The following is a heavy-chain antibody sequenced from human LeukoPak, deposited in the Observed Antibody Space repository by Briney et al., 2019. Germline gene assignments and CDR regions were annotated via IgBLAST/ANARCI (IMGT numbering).Heavy chain of an antibody. J-gene: IGHJ4*02. D-gene: IGHD3-16*01. V-gene: IGHV3-30-3*01. CDR2: ISLEGISK. Sequence: GGCLRLSCAASGFTFSNYPMHWVRQAPGKGLEWMAFISLEGISKYYADSVKGRFTISRDNSKSSLNLQMNSLRPDDTGVYYCARDPRQHPPHWGKFDSWGQGTLVTVSS. CDR3: ARDPRQHPPHWGKFDS. CDR1: GFTFSNYP.